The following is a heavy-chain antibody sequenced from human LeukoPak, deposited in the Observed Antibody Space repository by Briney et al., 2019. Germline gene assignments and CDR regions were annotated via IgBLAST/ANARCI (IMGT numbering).Heavy chain of an antibody. V-gene: IGHV1-2*02. CDR1: GYTFTGHY. D-gene: IGHD3-10*01. Sequence: ASVKVSCKASGYTFTGHYMIWVRQAPGQGLECMGWITPQNGGTNYAQKFKGRVTMTRDTSINTAYMELTRLTSDDTAVYYCARDVFGDGYGSLDYWGQGTLVTVSS. CDR3: ARDVFGDGYGSLDY. CDR2: ITPQNGGT. J-gene: IGHJ4*02.